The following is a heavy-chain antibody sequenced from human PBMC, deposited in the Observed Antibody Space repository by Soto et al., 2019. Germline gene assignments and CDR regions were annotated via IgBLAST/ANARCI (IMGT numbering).Heavy chain of an antibody. CDR2: IYYSGST. CDR1: GGSISSYY. V-gene: IGHV4-59*01. J-gene: IGHJ4*02. Sequence: SETLSLTCTVSGGSISSYYWSWIRQPPGKGLEWIGYIYYSGSTNYNPSLKSRVTISVDTSKNQFSLKLSSVTAADTAVYYCARESSNGGYYFDYWGQGPLVTVSS. CDR3: ARESSNGGYYFDY. D-gene: IGHD3-22*01.